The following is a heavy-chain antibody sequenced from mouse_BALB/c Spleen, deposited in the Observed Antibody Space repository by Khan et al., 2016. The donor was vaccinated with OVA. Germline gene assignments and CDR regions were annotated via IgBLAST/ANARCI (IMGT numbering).Heavy chain of an antibody. Sequence: EVQLVESGGGLVQPGGSRKLSCAASGFTFTNYGMHWVRQAPEKGLAWVAYISGDSNTIYYVDSVKGRFTISRDNPKNTLFLQMTSLMSEDTAMYYCATSYFNGYYFDYWGPGTTLTVS. V-gene: IGHV5-17*02. D-gene: IGHD1-1*01. J-gene: IGHJ2*01. CDR1: GFTFTNYG. CDR3: ATSYFNGYYFDY. CDR2: ISGDSNTI.